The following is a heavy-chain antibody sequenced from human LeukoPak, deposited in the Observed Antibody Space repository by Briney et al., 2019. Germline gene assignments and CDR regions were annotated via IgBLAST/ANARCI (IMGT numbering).Heavy chain of an antibody. CDR2: ISGSGGST. Sequence: PGGSLRLSCAASGFTFSSYAMSWVRQAPGKGLEWVSAISGSGGSTYYAGSVKGRFTISRDNSKNTLYLQMNSLRAEDTAVYYCAKSVRGVMWFDPWGQGTLVTVSS. CDR1: GFTFSSYA. J-gene: IGHJ5*02. V-gene: IGHV3-23*01. CDR3: AKSVRGVMWFDP. D-gene: IGHD3-10*01.